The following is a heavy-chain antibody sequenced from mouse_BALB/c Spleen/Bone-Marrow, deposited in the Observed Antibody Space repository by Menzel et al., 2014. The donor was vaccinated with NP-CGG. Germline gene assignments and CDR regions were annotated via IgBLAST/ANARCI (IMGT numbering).Heavy chain of an antibody. CDR3: ARLNYYGNLFV. CDR2: INPDSSTI. J-gene: IGHJ1*01. CDR1: GFDFSRYW. Sequence: EVKLMESGGGLVQPGGPLKLSCAASGFDFSRYWMSWVRQAPGKGLEWIGEINPDSSTINYTPSLKDKFIISRDNAKNTLYLQMSKVRSEDTAPYYCARLNYYGNLFVWGAGTTVTVSS. D-gene: IGHD1-1*01. V-gene: IGHV4-1*02.